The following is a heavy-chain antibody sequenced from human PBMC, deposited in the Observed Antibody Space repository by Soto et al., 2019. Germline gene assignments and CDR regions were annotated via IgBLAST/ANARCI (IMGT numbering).Heavy chain of an antibody. CDR3: ARGGSMVRGAIIRNYYYYGMDV. V-gene: IGHV4-34*01. CDR1: GGSFSGYY. Sequence: SETLSLTCAVYGGSFSGYYWSWIRQPPGKGLEWIGEINHSGSTNYNPSLKSRVTISVDTSKNQFSLKLSSVTAADTAVYYCARGGSMVRGAIIRNYYYYGMDVWGQGTTVTVSS. D-gene: IGHD3-10*01. J-gene: IGHJ6*02. CDR2: INHSGST.